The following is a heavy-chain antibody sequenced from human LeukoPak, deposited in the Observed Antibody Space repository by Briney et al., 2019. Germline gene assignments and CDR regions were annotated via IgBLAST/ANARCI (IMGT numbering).Heavy chain of an antibody. V-gene: IGHV4-59*01. CDR3: AKSYSNYGPSLDY. CDR1: GGSINSYY. CDR2: IYYSGST. D-gene: IGHD4-11*01. J-gene: IGHJ4*02. Sequence: SETLSLTCTVSGGSINSYYWSWIRQPPGKGVEWIGYIYYSGSTEYNPSLKSRVTISVDTSKNQFSLKMSSVTAADTAVYYCAKSYSNYGPSLDYWGQGTLVTVSS.